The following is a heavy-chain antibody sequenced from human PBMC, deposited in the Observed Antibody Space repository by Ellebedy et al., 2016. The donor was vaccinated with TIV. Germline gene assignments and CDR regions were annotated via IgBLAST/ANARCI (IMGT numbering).Heavy chain of an antibody. CDR3: AKLGVRDSIDF. V-gene: IGHV3-23*01. CDR2: ITNSGART. Sequence: GESLKISCAASGFTFSNYVMYWVRQAPGKGLEWVSAITNSGARTDYADSVRGRFTVSRDNSKNTHSLQMNSLRVEDTAIYYCAKLGVRDSIDFWGQGVLVSVSS. CDR1: GFTFSNYV. D-gene: IGHD3-10*01. J-gene: IGHJ4*02.